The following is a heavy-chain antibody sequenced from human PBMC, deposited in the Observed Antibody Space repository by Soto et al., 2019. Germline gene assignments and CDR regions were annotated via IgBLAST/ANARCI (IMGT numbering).Heavy chain of an antibody. D-gene: IGHD2-2*02. CDR1: GYAFTSYY. CDR2: INPSGGST. J-gene: IGHJ5*02. V-gene: IGHV1-46*01. CDR3: ARDYCSSTSCYRVNWFDP. Sequence: GASVKVSCKASGYAFTSYYMHWVRQAPGQGLEWMGIINPSGGSTSYAQKFQGRVTMTRDTSTSTVYMELSSLRSEDTAVYYCARDYCSSTSCYRVNWFDPWGQGTLVTVSS.